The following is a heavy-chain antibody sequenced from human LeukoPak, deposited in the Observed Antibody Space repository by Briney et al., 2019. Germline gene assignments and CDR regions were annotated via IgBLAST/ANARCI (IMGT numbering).Heavy chain of an antibody. CDR3: ARPLKVTMIRGAAFRASSDFDP. D-gene: IGHD3-10*01. CDR2: INPNSGGT. CDR1: GGTFSSYE. V-gene: IGHV1-2*02. J-gene: IGHJ5*02. Sequence: ASVKVSCKASGGTFSSYEISWVRQAPGQGLEWMGWINPNSGGTNYAQKFQGRVTMTRDTSINTAYMDLSRLRSDDTAVYYCARPLKVTMIRGAAFRASSDFDPWGQGTLVTVSS.